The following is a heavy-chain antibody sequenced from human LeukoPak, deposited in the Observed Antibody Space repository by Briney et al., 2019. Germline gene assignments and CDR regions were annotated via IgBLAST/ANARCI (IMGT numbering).Heavy chain of an antibody. CDR1: GYSFTSYW. J-gene: IGHJ4*02. CDR3: ARGTPRFLEWLFFDY. V-gene: IGHV5-51*01. Sequence: GESLKISCKGSGYSFTSYWIGWVRQMPGKGLEWMGIIYPGDSDTRYSPSFQGQVTISADKSISTAYLQWSSLKASDTAMYYCARGTPRFLEWLFFDYWGQGTLVTASS. CDR2: IYPGDSDT. D-gene: IGHD3-3*01.